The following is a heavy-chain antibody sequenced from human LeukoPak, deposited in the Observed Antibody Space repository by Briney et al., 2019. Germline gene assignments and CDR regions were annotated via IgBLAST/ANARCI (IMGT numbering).Heavy chain of an antibody. D-gene: IGHD3-22*01. Sequence: GGSLRLSCAASGFTFSSYTMSWVRQARGKGLEWVSAMSGSGGSTYYADSVKGRFTISRDNSKNTLYLQMNSLRAEDTAVYYCAKYYYDSSGYTPYFDYWGQGTLVTVSS. V-gene: IGHV3-23*01. CDR2: MSGSGGST. J-gene: IGHJ4*02. CDR1: GFTFSSYT. CDR3: AKYYYDSSGYTPYFDY.